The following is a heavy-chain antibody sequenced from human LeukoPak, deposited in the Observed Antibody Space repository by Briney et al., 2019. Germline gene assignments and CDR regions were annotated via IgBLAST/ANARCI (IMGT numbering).Heavy chain of an antibody. CDR3: AKSLTGSGYGWAPFDY. CDR1: GFTFSSYA. Sequence: GGSLRLSCAASGFTFSSYAMSWVRQAPGKGLEWVSTLSGSGDTSYYSDSVKGRVTTSRDNSRNTLYLQMSSLRAEDTAVYYCAKSLTGSGYGWAPFDYWGQGTLVTVSS. CDR2: LSGSGDTS. D-gene: IGHD5-12*01. V-gene: IGHV3-23*01. J-gene: IGHJ4*02.